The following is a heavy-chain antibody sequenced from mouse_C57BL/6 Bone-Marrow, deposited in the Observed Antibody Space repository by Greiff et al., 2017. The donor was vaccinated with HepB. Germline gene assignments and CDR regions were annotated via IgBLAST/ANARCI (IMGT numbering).Heavy chain of an antibody. CDR1: GYSITSGYY. D-gene: IGHD2-2*01. CDR3: ARREVYGYAGFAY. J-gene: IGHJ3*01. CDR2: ISYDGSN. Sequence: EVKLVESGPGLVKPSQSLSLTCSVTGYSITSGYYWNWIRQFPGNKLEWMGYISYDGSNNYNPSLKNRITITRDTSKNQFFLKLNSVTTEDTATYYCARREVYGYAGFAYWGQGTLVTVSA. V-gene: IGHV3-6*01.